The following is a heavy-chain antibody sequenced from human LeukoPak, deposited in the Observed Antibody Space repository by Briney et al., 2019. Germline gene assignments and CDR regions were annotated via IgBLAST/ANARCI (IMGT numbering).Heavy chain of an antibody. CDR3: ARGDEYFQH. Sequence: SETLSLTCTVSDGSISSYSWTWIRQLPGLGLEWIGYIYANGNTNYNPSLKSRVNISVDTSKSHFSLKVSSVTAADTAVYYCARGDEYFQHWGQGTLVTVSS. CDR1: DGSISSYS. J-gene: IGHJ1*01. CDR2: IYANGNT. V-gene: IGHV4-59*13.